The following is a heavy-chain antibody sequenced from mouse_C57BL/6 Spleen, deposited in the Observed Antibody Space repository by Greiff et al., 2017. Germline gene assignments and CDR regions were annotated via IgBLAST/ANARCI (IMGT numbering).Heavy chain of an antibody. D-gene: IGHD2-3*01. CDR1: GFTFSDFY. J-gene: IGHJ3*01. CDR3: ARDGRWLPFAY. V-gene: IGHV7-1*01. Sequence: EVQGVESGGGLVQSGRSLRLSCATSGFTFSDFYMEWVRQAPGKGLEWIAASRNKANDYTTEYSASVKGRFIVSRDTSQSILYLQMNALRAEDTAIYYCARDGRWLPFAYWGQGTLVTVSA. CDR2: SRNKANDYTT.